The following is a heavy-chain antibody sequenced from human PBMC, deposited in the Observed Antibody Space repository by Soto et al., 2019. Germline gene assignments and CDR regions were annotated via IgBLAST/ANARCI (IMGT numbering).Heavy chain of an antibody. V-gene: IGHV1-18*01. Sequence: ASVKVSSNASGYTFTTYCITWVRQAPGQGLEWVGWISTYNGNTNYAHKLQGRVTMTTDTPTGTAYLELRRLRSHDTAVYYCARGYDHDLCYTCQNWFDPWGQGTLVTVSS. J-gene: IGHJ5*02. CDR3: ARGYDHDLCYTCQNWFDP. CDR2: ISTYNGNT. CDR1: GYTFTTYC. D-gene: IGHD2-8*01.